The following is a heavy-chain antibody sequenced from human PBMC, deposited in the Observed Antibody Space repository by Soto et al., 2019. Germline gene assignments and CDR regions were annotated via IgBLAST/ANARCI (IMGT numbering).Heavy chain of an antibody. V-gene: IGHV3-21*01. D-gene: IGHD3-3*01. J-gene: IGHJ6*02. CDR2: IRGFSPYT. Sequence: EVQLVESGGGLVKPGGSLRLSCISSGFTFRTYTMNWVRQAPGKGLEWVAGIRGFSPYTFYAESVKGRFTISRDNAKNSLYLQMNSLRAEDTAVYYWARDRAYDAHDYYYNAMDVWGQGTTVSV. CDR1: GFTFRTYT. CDR3: ARDRAYDAHDYYYNAMDV.